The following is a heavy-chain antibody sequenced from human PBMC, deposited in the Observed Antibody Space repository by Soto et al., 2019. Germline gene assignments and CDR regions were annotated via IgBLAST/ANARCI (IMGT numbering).Heavy chain of an antibody. CDR1: GFTFSSYG. J-gene: IGHJ4*02. Sequence: QVQLVESGGGVVQPGRSLRLSCAASGFTFSSYGMHWVRQAPGKGLEWVAVIWYDGSNKYYADSVKGRFTISRDNSKNTLFLEMNSLRAEDTAVYYCARDSYCEDYWGRGSLVTVSA. D-gene: IGHD2-8*02. V-gene: IGHV3-33*01. CDR3: ARDSYCEDY. CDR2: IWYDGSNK.